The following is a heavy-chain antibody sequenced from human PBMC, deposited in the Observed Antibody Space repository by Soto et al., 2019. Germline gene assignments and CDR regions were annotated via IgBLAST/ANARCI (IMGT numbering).Heavy chain of an antibody. CDR2: IIPTLGTP. CDR1: GGIFSNFA. J-gene: IGHJ4*02. D-gene: IGHD6-19*01. V-gene: IGHV1-69*01. CDR3: ARVGLGAYDY. Sequence: QVQLVQSGAEVKKPGSSVKVSCKASGGIFSNFAFNWMRQAPGQGLEWMGGIIPTLGTPHYAQKFVGRVNITADESTRTVYMEMSSLTVEDTSVYYCARVGLGAYDYWGQGTLVIVSS.